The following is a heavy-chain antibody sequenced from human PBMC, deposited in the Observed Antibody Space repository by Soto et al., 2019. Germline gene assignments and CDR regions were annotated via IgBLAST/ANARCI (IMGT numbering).Heavy chain of an antibody. Sequence: QVQLVQSGAEVKKPGASVKVSCKASGYTFTSYGISWVRQAPGQGLEWMGWISADNGNTNYAQKLQGRVTMTTGTSTSADYMELRILRSDDTAVYYCASDWALLGVVPTTHYYYDGMDLWGQGTTGTVSS. CDR1: GYTFTSYG. CDR3: ASDWALLGVVPTTHYYYDGMDL. CDR2: ISADNGNT. J-gene: IGHJ6*02. D-gene: IGHD3-3*01. V-gene: IGHV1-18*04.